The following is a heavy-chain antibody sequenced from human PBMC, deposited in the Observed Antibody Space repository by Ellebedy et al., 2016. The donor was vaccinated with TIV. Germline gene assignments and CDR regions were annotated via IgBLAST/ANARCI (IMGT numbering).Heavy chain of an antibody. CDR3: ARDRDRGWFFDY. CDR1: GDSVSSISAA. CDR2: TYYRSKWYN. V-gene: IGHV6-1*01. J-gene: IGHJ4*02. D-gene: IGHD6-19*01. Sequence: SQTLSLTCXISGDSVSSISAAWNWIRQSPSRGLEWLGRTYYRSKWYNDYAISVKSRITINADTSKNQFSLQLKSMSRDDTAVYYCARDRDRGWFFDYWGQGTLVTVSS.